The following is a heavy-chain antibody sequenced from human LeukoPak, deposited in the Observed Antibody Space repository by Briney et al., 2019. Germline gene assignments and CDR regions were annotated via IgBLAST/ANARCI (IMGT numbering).Heavy chain of an antibody. CDR3: ARGSSSPLENDY. CDR1: GGSISNYY. Sequence: SETLSLTCTVSGGSISNYYWSWIRQPPGKGLEWIGYIYYSGSTNYNPSLKSRVTISVDTSKNQFSLKLSSVTAADTAVYYCARGSSSPLENDYWGQGTLVTVSS. V-gene: IGHV4-59*01. D-gene: IGHD6-13*01. J-gene: IGHJ4*02. CDR2: IYYSGST.